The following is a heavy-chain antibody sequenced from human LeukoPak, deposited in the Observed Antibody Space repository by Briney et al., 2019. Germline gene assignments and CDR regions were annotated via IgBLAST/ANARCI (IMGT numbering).Heavy chain of an antibody. CDR3: ARVDVIAVAGSTDFDY. Sequence: ASVKVSCKASGYTFTSYGISWVRQAPGQGLEWMGWISAYNGNTKYAQKLQGRGTMTTDTSTSTAYMELRSLRSADPPVYYCARVDVIAVAGSTDFDYWGQGTLVTVSS. D-gene: IGHD6-19*01. CDR2: ISAYNGNT. CDR1: GYTFTSYG. V-gene: IGHV1-18*01. J-gene: IGHJ4*02.